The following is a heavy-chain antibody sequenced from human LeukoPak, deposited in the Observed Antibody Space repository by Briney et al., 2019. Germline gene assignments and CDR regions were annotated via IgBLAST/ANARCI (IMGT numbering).Heavy chain of an antibody. CDR1: GGSFSGYY. V-gene: IGHV4-34*01. CDR3: ARWGGAAGYSSSWYYNAFDY. Sequence: PSETLSLTCAVYGGSFSGYYWSWIRQPPGKGLEWIGEINHSESTNYNPSLKSRVTISVDTSKNQFSLKLSSVTAADTAVYYCARWGGAAGYSSSWYYNAFDYWGQGTLVTVSS. CDR2: INHSEST. D-gene: IGHD6-13*01. J-gene: IGHJ4*02.